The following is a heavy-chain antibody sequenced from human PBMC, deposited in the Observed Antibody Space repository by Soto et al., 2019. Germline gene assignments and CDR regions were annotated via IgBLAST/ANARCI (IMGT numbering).Heavy chain of an antibody. CDR2: IRTKPYGGTP. D-gene: IGHD3-9*01. J-gene: IGHJ4*02. V-gene: IGHV3-49*03. CDR3: TRVHTTGPVIPDY. Sequence: HPGGSLRLSCTTSGFTFGDYSMSWFRQTPGKGLEWVGFIRTKPYGGTPEYAASVKGRFTISRDDSRSIAYLQMNSLKTEDTAFYYCTRVHTTGPVIPDYWGQGTPVTVS. CDR1: GFTFGDYS.